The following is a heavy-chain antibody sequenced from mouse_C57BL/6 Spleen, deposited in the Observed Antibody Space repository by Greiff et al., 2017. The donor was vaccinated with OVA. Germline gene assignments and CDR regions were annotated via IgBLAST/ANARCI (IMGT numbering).Heavy chain of an antibody. CDR2: IDPSDSYT. V-gene: IGHV1-50*01. D-gene: IGHD2-5*01. CDR1: GYTFTSYW. J-gene: IGHJ4*01. Sequence: QVQLQQPGAELVKPGASVKLSCKASGYTFTSYWMQWVKQRPGQGLEWIGEIDPSDSYTNYNQKFKGKATLTVDTSSSTAYMQLSSLTSEDSAVYYCARSGGSNYGYYAMDYWGQGTSVTVSS. CDR3: ARSGGSNYGYYAMDY.